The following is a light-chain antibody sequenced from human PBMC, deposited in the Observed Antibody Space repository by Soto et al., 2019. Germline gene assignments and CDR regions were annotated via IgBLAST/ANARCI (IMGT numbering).Light chain of an antibody. V-gene: IGLV2-14*01. CDR2: DVS. Sequence: QSVLTQPASVSGSPGQSITISCTGTSSDVGDYNYVSWYQQHPGKAPKVMIYDVSNRPSGVSNRFSGSKSGNTASLTISGLQAEDEADYYCSSYTCSSTLVFGTGTKVTVL. J-gene: IGLJ1*01. CDR1: SSDVGDYNY. CDR3: SSYTCSSTLV.